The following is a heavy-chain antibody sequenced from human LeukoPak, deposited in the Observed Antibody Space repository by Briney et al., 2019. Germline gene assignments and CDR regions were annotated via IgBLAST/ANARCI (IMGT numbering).Heavy chain of an antibody. CDR1: GFTLGNAW. D-gene: IGHD1-14*01. CDR2: IDSDGTTT. Sequence: GGSLRLSCAASGFTLGNAWMHWVRQAPGEGLVWVSRIDSDGTTTNYADSVKGRFTISRDNAKNTVYLQMNSLRVEDTAVYYCARDRPHNWFDPWGQGTLVTVSS. J-gene: IGHJ5*02. CDR3: ARDRPHNWFDP. V-gene: IGHV3-74*01.